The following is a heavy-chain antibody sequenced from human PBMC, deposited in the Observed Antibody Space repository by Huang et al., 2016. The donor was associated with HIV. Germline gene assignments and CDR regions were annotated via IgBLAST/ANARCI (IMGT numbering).Heavy chain of an antibody. CDR2: RSYDGSNK. CDR1: GFTFSKYA. J-gene: IGHJ6*03. Sequence: QVQLVESGGGVVKPGRSLRLSCAASGFTFSKYAMHWVRQGPGKGLEWVAFRSYDGSNKYYTDSVKGRFTISRDNSKNALYLQMNSLRAEDTAVYYCARRAVAGIYYYYYMDVWGKGTTVTVSS. V-gene: IGHV3-30-3*01. D-gene: IGHD6-19*01. CDR3: ARRAVAGIYYYYYMDV.